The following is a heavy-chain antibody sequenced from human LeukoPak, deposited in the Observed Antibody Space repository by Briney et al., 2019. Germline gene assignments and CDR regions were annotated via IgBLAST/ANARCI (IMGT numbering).Heavy chain of an antibody. CDR1: GFTFSSYN. CDR2: IYSGGST. Sequence: PGGSLRLSCAASGFTFSSYNINSVRQAPGKGLEWVSVIYSGGSTYYADSVKGRFTISRDNSKNTLYLQMNSLRAEDTAVYYCATQVTATNPNDYWGQGTLVTVSS. V-gene: IGHV3-66*02. J-gene: IGHJ4*02. D-gene: IGHD1-7*01. CDR3: ATQVTATNPNDY.